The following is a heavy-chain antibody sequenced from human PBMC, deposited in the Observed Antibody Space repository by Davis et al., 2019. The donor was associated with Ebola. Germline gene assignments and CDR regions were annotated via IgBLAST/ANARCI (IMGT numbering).Heavy chain of an antibody. CDR1: GFTFSNYA. J-gene: IGHJ4*02. V-gene: IGHV3-23*01. D-gene: IGHD6-19*01. CDR2: ISGGGNT. CDR3: AKDGPAYNTGWYQFDY. Sequence: GESLKISCAASGFTFSNYAMSWVRQAPGKGLEWVSAISGGGNTYYADSVKGRFTISRDNSRNTLYLQMNSLRAEDTAVYYCAKDGPAYNTGWYQFDYWGQGTLVTVSS.